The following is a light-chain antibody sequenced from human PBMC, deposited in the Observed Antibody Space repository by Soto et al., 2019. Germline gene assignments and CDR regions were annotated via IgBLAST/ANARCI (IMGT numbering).Light chain of an antibody. Sequence: QSALTQPASVSGSPGQSIAISCTGVRTDVADGYDYVSWYRQHPGQAPQLIIYDVSNRPSGVSDRFSGSKSGNTASLTISGLQSEDEADYSCTSYTSSTPVYVFGTGTKLTVL. CDR3: TSYTSSTPVYV. V-gene: IGLV2-14*03. CDR2: DVS. J-gene: IGLJ1*01. CDR1: RTDVADGYDY.